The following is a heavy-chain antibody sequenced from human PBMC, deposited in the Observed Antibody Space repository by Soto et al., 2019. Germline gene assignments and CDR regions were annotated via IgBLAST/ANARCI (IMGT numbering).Heavy chain of an antibody. J-gene: IGHJ4*02. D-gene: IGHD3-22*01. CDR2: IIPIFGTA. CDR3: ARDDYYDSRKAIDY. Sequence: SVKVSCKASGGTFSSYAISWVRQAPGQGLEWMGGIIPIFGTANYAQKFQGRVTITADESTSTAYMELSSLRSEDTAVYYCARDDYYDSRKAIDYWGQGTLVTVSS. V-gene: IGHV1-69*13. CDR1: GGTFSSYA.